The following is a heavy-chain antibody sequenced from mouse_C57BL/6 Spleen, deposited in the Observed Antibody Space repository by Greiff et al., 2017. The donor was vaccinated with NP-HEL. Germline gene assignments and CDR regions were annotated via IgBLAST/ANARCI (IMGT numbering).Heavy chain of an antibody. Sequence: QVQLQQSGPELVKPGASVKISCKASGSAFSSSWMNWVQPRPGQGLEWIGRIYPGDGDTNYHGQFQGKATLTADKSSSTAYMQLSSLTSEDSAVYFCATSMVTGAMDYWGQGTSVTVAS. J-gene: IGHJ4*01. CDR3: ATSMVTGAMDY. CDR2: IYPGDGDT. CDR1: GSAFSSSW. V-gene: IGHV1-82*01. D-gene: IGHD2-2*01.